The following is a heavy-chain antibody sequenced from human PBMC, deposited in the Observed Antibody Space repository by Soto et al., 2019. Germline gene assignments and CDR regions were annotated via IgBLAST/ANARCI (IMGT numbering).Heavy chain of an antibody. V-gene: IGHV3-74*01. D-gene: IGHD3-10*01. CDR1: GFTFSSYA. Sequence: GGSLRLSCAASGFTFSSYAMSWVRQAPGKGPEWVSLINSDETSTIYVDSVKGRFTISRDNARNTLYLQMNSLRAEDTAVYYCARSRGVIGNNMDVWGQGTTVTVSS. CDR3: ARSRGVIGNNMDV. CDR2: INSDETST. J-gene: IGHJ6*02.